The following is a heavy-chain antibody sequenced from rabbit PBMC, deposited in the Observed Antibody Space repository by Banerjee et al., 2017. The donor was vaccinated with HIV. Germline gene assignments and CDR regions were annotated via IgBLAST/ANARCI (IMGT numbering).Heavy chain of an antibody. V-gene: IGHV1S40*01. CDR2: INAEDDSKI. J-gene: IGHJ4*01. CDR3: ARDLAGVIGWNFGL. CDR1: GFSFSNKYV. D-gene: IGHD4-1*01. Sequence: QSLEESGGDLVKPGASLTLTCTASGFSFSNKYVMCWVRQAPGKGLEWIACINAEDDSKICYASWAKGRFTISKTSSTTVTLQMTSLTAADTATYFCARDLAGVIGWNFGLWGPGTLVTVS.